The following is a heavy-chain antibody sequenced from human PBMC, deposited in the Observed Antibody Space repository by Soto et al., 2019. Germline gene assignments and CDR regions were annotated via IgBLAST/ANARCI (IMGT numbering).Heavy chain of an antibody. CDR3: AKDLPQRHLVFFAMTATDASCIDVCGQAPIGTQH. CDR2: ISGNADST. CDR1: GFTFSNYA. J-gene: IGHJ1*01. V-gene: IGHV3-23*01. Sequence: PGGSLRLCCAASGFTFSNYAMTWVRQAPGKGLEWVSGISGNADSTYYAASVKGRFTISRDKSKNTLYLQMSSLRSEDTARYFCAKDLPQRHLVFFAMTATDASCIDVCGQAPIGTQH. D-gene: IGHD2-2*01.